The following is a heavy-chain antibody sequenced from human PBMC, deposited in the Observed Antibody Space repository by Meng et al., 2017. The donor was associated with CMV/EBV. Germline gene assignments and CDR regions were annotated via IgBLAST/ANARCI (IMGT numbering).Heavy chain of an antibody. D-gene: IGHD3-3*01. Sequence: SETLSLTCAVYGGSFSGYYWSWIRQPPGKGLEWIGEINHSGSTNYNPSLKSRVTISVDTSKNPFSLKLSSVTAADTAVYYCARSNERITIFGVVIKSRRNWFDPWGQGTLVTVSS. CDR1: GGSFSGYY. CDR3: ARSNERITIFGVVIKSRRNWFDP. CDR2: INHSGST. J-gene: IGHJ5*02. V-gene: IGHV4-34*01.